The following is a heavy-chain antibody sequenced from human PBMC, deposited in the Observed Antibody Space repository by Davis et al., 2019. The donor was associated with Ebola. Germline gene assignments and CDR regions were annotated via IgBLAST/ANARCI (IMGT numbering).Heavy chain of an antibody. J-gene: IGHJ4*02. Sequence: SSVTVSRLTSGGSFSSHPISWVRQAPRQGLEWMGGIIPIFDTPHYAQKFQGRITITADASTSTAYMELSSLRSEDTATYFCARDFDGGNYYFDYWGPGTPVTVSS. D-gene: IGHD3-9*01. CDR2: IIPIFDTP. CDR3: ARDFDGGNYYFDY. V-gene: IGHV1-69*13. CDR1: GGSFSSHP.